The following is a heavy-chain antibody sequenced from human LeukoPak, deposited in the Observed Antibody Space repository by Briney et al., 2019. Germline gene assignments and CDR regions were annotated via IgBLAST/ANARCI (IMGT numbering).Heavy chain of an antibody. Sequence: PSETLSLTCTVSGXSISSYYGSWIRQPAGKGLQWIGRIYSSGSTNYNPSLKSRVTMSVDTSKSQFSLRLSSVTAADTAVYYCARAMFYYYYGMDVWGQGTTVTVSS. V-gene: IGHV4-4*07. J-gene: IGHJ6*02. CDR1: GXSISSYY. CDR3: ARAMFYYYYGMDV. CDR2: IYSSGST. D-gene: IGHD3-10*02.